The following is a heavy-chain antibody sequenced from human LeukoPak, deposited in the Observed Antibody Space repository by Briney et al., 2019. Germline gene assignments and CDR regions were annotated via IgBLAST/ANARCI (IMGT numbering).Heavy chain of an antibody. J-gene: IGHJ6*02. CDR3: ARQLGYCSGGSCYYYYGMDV. CDR1: GFTFSTYA. D-gene: IGHD2-15*01. Sequence: GGSLRLSCAASGFTFSTYAMSWVRQAPGKGLEWVAVIWYDGSNKYYADSVKGRFTISRDNSKNTLYLQMNSLRAEDTAVYYCARQLGYCSGGSCYYYYGMDVWGQGTTVTVSS. V-gene: IGHV3-33*08. CDR2: IWYDGSNK.